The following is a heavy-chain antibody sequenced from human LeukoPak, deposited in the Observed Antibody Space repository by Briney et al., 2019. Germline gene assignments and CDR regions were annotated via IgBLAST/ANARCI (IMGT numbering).Heavy chain of an antibody. CDR3: ARGEYCSSTSCYFFSWFDP. D-gene: IGHD2-2*01. V-gene: IGHV4-61*02. CDR1: GGSISSGSYY. Sequence: SETLSLTCTVSGGSISSGSYYWSWIRQPAGKGLEWMGRICTSGSTNYNPSLKSRVTISVDTSKNQFSLKLSSVTAADTAVYYCARGEYCSSTSCYFFSWFDPWGQGTLVTVSS. CDR2: ICTSGST. J-gene: IGHJ5*02.